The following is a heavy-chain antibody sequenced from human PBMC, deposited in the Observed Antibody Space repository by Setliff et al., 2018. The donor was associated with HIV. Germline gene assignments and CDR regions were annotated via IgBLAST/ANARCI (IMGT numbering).Heavy chain of an antibody. CDR3: AREIGDYYDSSGYYPPTDYYYGMDV. CDR1: GYTFTSYD. J-gene: IGHJ6*02. CDR2: ISAYNGNT. V-gene: IGHV1-18*01. D-gene: IGHD3-22*01. Sequence: ASVKVSCKASGYTFTSYDTSWVRQAPGRGLEWMGWISAYNGNTNYAQKLQGRVTMTTDTSTSTAYMELRSLRSDDTAVYYCAREIGDYYDSSGYYPPTDYYYGMDVWGQGTTVTVSS.